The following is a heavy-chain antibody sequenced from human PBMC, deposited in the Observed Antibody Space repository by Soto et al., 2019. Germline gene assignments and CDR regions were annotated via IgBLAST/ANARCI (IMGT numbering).Heavy chain of an antibody. CDR1: GFSFSSYA. CDR3: AKGSIEYSAAVDN. Sequence: EVQLLESGGGLVQPGGSLRLSCPASGFSFSSYAMVWVPQAPGKGLGGVSVISARGGSSYFADSVKGRFTISRDNSKNVLSLEMNSLRAEDTAIYFCAKGSIEYSAAVDNWGQGTLVLVSS. D-gene: IGHD5-12*01. CDR2: ISARGGSS. J-gene: IGHJ4*02. V-gene: IGHV3-23*01.